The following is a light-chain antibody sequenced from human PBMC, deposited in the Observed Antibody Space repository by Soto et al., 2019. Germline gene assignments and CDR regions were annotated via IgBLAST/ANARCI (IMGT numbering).Light chain of an antibody. CDR1: QSISSS. CDR2: AAS. CDR3: QQYYTYPLT. Sequence: IQMTQSPSAMSASTGDRVTITCRASQSISSSLAWYQQKPGKAPKVLIHAASTLQSGVPSRFSGSGSGTDFTLTISCLQSEDFATYYCQQYYTYPLTFGGGTKVDIK. J-gene: IGKJ4*01. V-gene: IGKV1-8*01.